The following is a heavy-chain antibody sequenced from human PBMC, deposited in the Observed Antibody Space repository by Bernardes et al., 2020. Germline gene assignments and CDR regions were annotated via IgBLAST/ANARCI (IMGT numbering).Heavy chain of an antibody. Sequence: GGSLRLSCAASGFTFSSYSMNWVRQAPGKGLEWVSSISSSSSYIYYADSVKGRFTISRDNAKNSLYLQMNSLRAEDTAVYYCARWGYCSSTSCPNDAFDIWGQGTMVTVSS. J-gene: IGHJ3*02. CDR2: ISSSSSYI. D-gene: IGHD2-2*01. V-gene: IGHV3-21*01. CDR1: GFTFSSYS. CDR3: ARWGYCSSTSCPNDAFDI.